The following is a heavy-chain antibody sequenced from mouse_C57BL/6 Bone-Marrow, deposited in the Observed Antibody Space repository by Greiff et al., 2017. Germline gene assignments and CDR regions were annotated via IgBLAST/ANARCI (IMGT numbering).Heavy chain of an antibody. V-gene: IGHV5-6*02. J-gene: IGHJ3*01. CDR2: ISSGGSYT. CDR3: ALQVPLLLAY. CDR1: GFAFSSYG. D-gene: IGHD6-1*01. Sequence: DVMLVESGGDLVKPGGSLKLSCAASGFAFSSYGMSWVRQTPDKRLEWVATISSGGSYTYYPDSVKGRFTISRDNAKNTLYLQMSSLKSEDTAMYSCALQVPLLLAYWGQGTRVPVSA.